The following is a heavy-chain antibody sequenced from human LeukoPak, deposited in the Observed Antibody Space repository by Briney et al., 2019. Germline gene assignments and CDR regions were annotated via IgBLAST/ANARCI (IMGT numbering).Heavy chain of an antibody. V-gene: IGHV3-30-3*01. CDR2: ISYDGLNK. D-gene: IGHD1-1*01. CDR3: ARDLGILWKLAYS. Sequence: GWSLRLSCAASGFTFNDHPMHWIRLAPHKGLQWVAVISYDGLNKYYSHSAKDRFTVSRDNVNNILYLQMNRLRTEDTAVYYCARDLGILWKLAYSWGQGTLVTVSS. J-gene: IGHJ4*02. CDR1: GFTFNDHP.